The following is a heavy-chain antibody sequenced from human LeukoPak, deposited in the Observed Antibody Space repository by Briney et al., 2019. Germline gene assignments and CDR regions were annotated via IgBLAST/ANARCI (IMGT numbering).Heavy chain of an antibody. J-gene: IGHJ6*02. D-gene: IGHD2-21*01. Sequence: GGSLRLSCAASGFTVSSNYMSWVRQAPGKGLEWVSVIYSGGSTYYADSVKGRFTISRDNSKNTLYLQMNSLRAEDTAVYYCAGLGVHIEVRWDSMDVWGQGTTVTVSS. CDR2: IYSGGST. CDR3: AGLGVHIEVRWDSMDV. V-gene: IGHV3-53*01. CDR1: GFTVSSNY.